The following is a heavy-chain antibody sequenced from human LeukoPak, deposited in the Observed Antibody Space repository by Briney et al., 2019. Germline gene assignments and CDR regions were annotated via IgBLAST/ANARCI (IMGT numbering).Heavy chain of an antibody. Sequence: ASVTVSCKASVYSFTSYYIHWVRQAPGHGLEWMGVINLSGGSPTYAQKFQGRVTMTRETSTSTVYMELSSLRSEDTAVYYCARHYYDGGGYWGQGALVTVSS. CDR3: ARHYYDGGGY. CDR2: INLSGGSP. CDR1: VYSFTSYY. V-gene: IGHV1-46*01. J-gene: IGHJ4*02. D-gene: IGHD3-22*01.